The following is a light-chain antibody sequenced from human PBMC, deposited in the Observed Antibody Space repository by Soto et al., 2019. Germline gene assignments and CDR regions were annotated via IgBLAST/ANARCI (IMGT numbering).Light chain of an antibody. CDR1: QNISTW. CDR3: QQTRSGIT. J-gene: IGKJ5*01. Sequence: DIQVTQSPPTLSASVGDRVTITCRASQNISTWMAWYQQKPGKAPKLLVYDASTLQSGVPSRFRGSGSGTDFTLTIDTLQPDDFASYYCQQTRSGITFGQGTRLEIK. CDR2: DAS. V-gene: IGKV1-5*01.